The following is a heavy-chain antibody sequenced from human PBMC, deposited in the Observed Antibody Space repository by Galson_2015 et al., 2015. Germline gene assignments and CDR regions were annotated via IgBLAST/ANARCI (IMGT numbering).Heavy chain of an antibody. V-gene: IGHV3-74*01. CDR2: INSDASST. J-gene: IGHJ4*02. D-gene: IGHD4-11*01. CDR1: GFTFSSYW. CDR3: ASAPRNYGASGLDC. Sequence: SLRLSCAASGFTFSSYWMHWVRQAPGKGLVWVARINSDASSTTYADSVRGRFTISRDNAKNTLYVQMNRLRAEDTAMYYCASAPRNYGASGLDCWGQGTLVTVSS.